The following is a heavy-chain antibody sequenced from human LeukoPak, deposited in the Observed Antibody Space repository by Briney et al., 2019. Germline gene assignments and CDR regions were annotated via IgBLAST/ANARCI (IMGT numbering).Heavy chain of an antibody. J-gene: IGHJ4*02. D-gene: IGHD3-22*01. Sequence: SETLSLTCTVSGGSINSYYWGWIRQPAGKGLEWIGRIYTTGTTSYNPSLKSRVTITVDTSKNQFSLKLSSVTAADTAVYYCAREGYDSNIYYKADYWGQGTLVTVSS. CDR3: AREGYDSNIYYKADY. V-gene: IGHV4-4*07. CDR1: GGSINSYY. CDR2: IYTTGTT.